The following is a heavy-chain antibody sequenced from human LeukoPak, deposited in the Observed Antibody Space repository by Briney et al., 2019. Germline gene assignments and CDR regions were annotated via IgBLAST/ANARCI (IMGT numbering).Heavy chain of an antibody. CDR1: GGSISSGSYY. J-gene: IGHJ6*03. D-gene: IGHD1-14*01. Sequence: SETLSLTCTVSGGSISSGSYYWSWIRQPAGKGLEWIGRIYTSGSTNYNPSLKSRVTISVDTSKNQFSLKLSSVTAADTAVYYCARAPTGGYYYYYMDVWGKGTTVTVSS. V-gene: IGHV4-61*02. CDR3: ARAPTGGYYYYYMDV. CDR2: IYTSGST.